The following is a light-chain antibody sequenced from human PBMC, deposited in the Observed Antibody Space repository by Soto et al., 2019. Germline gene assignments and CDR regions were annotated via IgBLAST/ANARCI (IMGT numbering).Light chain of an antibody. V-gene: IGKV3D-20*02. CDR3: QQRSNWPLT. Sequence: IRLTQSLGTLSLSTGERATLSCRASQSISSSYLAWYQQKPGQAPRLLIYGASTRATGIPARFSGSGSGTDFTLTISSLEPEDFAVYYCQQRSNWPLTFGGGTKVDI. J-gene: IGKJ4*01. CDR1: QSISSSY. CDR2: GAS.